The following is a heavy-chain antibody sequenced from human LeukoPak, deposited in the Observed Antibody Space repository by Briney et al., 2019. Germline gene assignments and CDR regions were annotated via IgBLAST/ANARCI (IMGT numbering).Heavy chain of an antibody. V-gene: IGHV4-39*07. D-gene: IGHD6-13*01. CDR2: FFYTGST. J-gene: IGHJ1*01. CDR3: AGPSGSASDTEYFQN. Sequence: SETLSLTCTVSDGSISSATYYWGWIRQPPNKGLDWIGSFFYTGSTYYSPSLAGRATISIDTSKNQFSLKLSSVTAADTAVYYCAGPSGSASDTEYFQNWGQGTLVTVSS. CDR1: DGSISSATYY.